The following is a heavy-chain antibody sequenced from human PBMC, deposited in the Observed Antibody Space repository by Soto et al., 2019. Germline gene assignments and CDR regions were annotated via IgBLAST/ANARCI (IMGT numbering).Heavy chain of an antibody. CDR1: GYTFTSYA. CDR2: INAGNGNT. D-gene: IGHD4-17*01. Sequence: ASVKVSCKASGYTFTSYAMHWVRQAPGQRLEWMGWINAGNGNTKYSQKFQGRATITRDTSASTAYMELSSLRSEDTAVYYCARDFTVGDYGPRYYFDYWGQGSLVTVSS. CDR3: ARDFTVGDYGPRYYFDY. J-gene: IGHJ4*02. V-gene: IGHV1-3*01.